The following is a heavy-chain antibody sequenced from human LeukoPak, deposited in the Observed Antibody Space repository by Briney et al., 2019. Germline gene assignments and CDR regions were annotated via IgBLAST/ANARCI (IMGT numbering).Heavy chain of an antibody. Sequence: PSETLSLTCTVSGGSISSYYWSWIRQPPGKGLEWIGYIYYSGSTNYNPSLESRVTISVDTSKNQFSLKLSSVTAADTAVYYCARVGDLGFDYWGQGTLVTVSS. CDR3: ARVGDLGFDY. V-gene: IGHV4-59*01. CDR2: IYYSGST. D-gene: IGHD3-16*01. CDR1: GGSISSYY. J-gene: IGHJ4*02.